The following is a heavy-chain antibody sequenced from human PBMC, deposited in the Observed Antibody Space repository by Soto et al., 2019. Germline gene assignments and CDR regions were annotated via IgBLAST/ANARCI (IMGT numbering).Heavy chain of an antibody. CDR3: ARGGLRFLEWLLPDFDY. CDR1: GGSISSSSYY. J-gene: IGHJ4*02. CDR2: IYYSGST. D-gene: IGHD3-3*01. Sequence: SETLSLTCTVSGGSISSSSYYWGWIRQPPGKGLEWIGSIYYSGSTYYNPSLKSRVTISVDTSKNQFSLKLSSVTAADTAVYYCARGGLRFLEWLLPDFDYWGQGTRVTVAS. V-gene: IGHV4-39*01.